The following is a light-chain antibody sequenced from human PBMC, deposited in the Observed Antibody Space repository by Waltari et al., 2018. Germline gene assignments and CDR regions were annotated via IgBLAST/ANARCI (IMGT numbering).Light chain of an antibody. CDR2: DAT. V-gene: IGKV3-20*01. CDR3: RKYGTLPAT. CDR1: SRRD. J-gene: IGKJ1*01. Sequence: SRRDLACSKHKPGQAPTLLIFDATSRATGTTDRFSGSWSGTHFSLTISRLEPEDVAVYYCRKYGTLPATFGQGTKVEIK.